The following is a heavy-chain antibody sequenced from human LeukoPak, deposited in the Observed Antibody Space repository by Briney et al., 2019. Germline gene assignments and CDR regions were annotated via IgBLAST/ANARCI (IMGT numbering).Heavy chain of an antibody. Sequence: GGSLRLSCAASGFTFSSNAMSWVRQAPGKGLEWVSSNVGGSTYYADSVKGRFTISRDNSKNTLYLQMNSLRAEDTAVYYCAKHNGDSCYSPSDYWGQGALVTVSS. V-gene: IGHV3-23*01. D-gene: IGHD2-15*01. J-gene: IGHJ4*02. CDR3: AKHNGDSCYSPSDY. CDR2: SNVGGST. CDR1: GFTFSSNA.